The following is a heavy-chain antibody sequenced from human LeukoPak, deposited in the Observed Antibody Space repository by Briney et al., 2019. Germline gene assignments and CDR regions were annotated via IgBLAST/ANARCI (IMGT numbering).Heavy chain of an antibody. CDR1: GGSFSGYY. CDR3: ARVSCSSTSCYPYYYYGMDV. CDR2: INHSGST. V-gene: IGHV4-34*01. Sequence: SETLSLTCAVYGGSFSGYYWSWIRQPPGKGLEWIGEINHSGSTNYNPSLKSRVTISVDTSKNQFSLKLSPVTAADTAVYYCARVSCSSTSCYPYYYYGMDVWGQGTTVTVSS. J-gene: IGHJ6*02. D-gene: IGHD2-2*01.